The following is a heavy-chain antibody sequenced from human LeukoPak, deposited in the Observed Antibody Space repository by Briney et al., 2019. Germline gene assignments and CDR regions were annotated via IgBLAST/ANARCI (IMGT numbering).Heavy chain of an antibody. CDR2: ISGSGGST. J-gene: IGHJ6*02. CDR1: GFTFSSYA. CDR3: AKDSNAPLYGMDV. D-gene: IGHD4-11*01. Sequence: GGSLRLSCAASGFTFSSYAMSWVRQAPGEGLEWVSAISGSGGSTYYADSVKGRFTISRDNSKNTLYLQMNSLRAEDTAVYYCAKDSNAPLYGMDVWGQGTTVTVSS. V-gene: IGHV3-23*01.